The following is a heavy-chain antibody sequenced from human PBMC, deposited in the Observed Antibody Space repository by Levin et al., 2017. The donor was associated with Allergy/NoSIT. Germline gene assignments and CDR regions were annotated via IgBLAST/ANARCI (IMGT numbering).Heavy chain of an antibody. D-gene: IGHD3-10*01. Sequence: SETLSLTCTVSGGSISSYYWSWIRQPPGKGLEWIGYIYYSGSTNYNPSLKSRVTISVDTSKNQFSLKLSSVTAADTAVYYCARAYITMVRGVISPTFDYWGQGTLVTVSS. CDR1: GGSISSYY. CDR3: ARAYITMVRGVISPTFDY. J-gene: IGHJ4*02. CDR2: IYYSGST. V-gene: IGHV4-59*01.